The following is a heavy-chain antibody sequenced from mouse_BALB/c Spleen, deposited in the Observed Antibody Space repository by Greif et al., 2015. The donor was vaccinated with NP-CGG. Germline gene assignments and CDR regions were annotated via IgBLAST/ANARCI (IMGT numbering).Heavy chain of an antibody. CDR1: GYAFSSYW. CDR2: IYPGDGDT. V-gene: IGHV1-80*01. CDR3: ARDYGSSY. Sequence: VQLQESGAELVRPGSSVKISCKASGYAFSSYWMNWVKQRPGQGLEWIGQIYPGDGDTNYDGKFKGKATLTADKSSSTAYMQLSSLTSEDSAVYFCARDYGSSYWGQGTTLTVSS. J-gene: IGHJ2*01. D-gene: IGHD1-1*01.